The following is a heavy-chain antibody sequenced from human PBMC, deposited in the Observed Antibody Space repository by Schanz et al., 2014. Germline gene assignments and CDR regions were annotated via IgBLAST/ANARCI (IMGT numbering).Heavy chain of an antibody. V-gene: IGHV3-66*01. J-gene: IGHJ4*02. CDR3: AIVHRDEPSGWGYFDF. D-gene: IGHD6-19*01. CDR1: GFTVSSNH. CDR2: IQSAIGA. Sequence: EVQLVESGGGLVKPGGSLRLSCAVSGFTVSSNHMIWVRRAPGKGLGWVSVIQSAIGAYYADSVKDRFTVCRDNSKNTVYPQTNRLRVEDTAVYYTAIVHRDEPSGWGYFDFWGQGALVTVTS.